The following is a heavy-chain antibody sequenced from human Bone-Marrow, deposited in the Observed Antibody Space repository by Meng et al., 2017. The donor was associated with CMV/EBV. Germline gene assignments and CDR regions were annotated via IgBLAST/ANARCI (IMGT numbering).Heavy chain of an antibody. CDR1: GYTFIGYY. D-gene: IGHD2-2*02. CDR2: INPNSGGT. V-gene: IGHV1-2*02. Sequence: ASVKVSCKTSGYTFIGYYIHWVRQAPGQGLEWMGWINPNSGGTNYAQKFQGRVTMTRDTSISTAYMELSRLRSDDTAVYYCARDLTGYCSSTSCYTSHYYYGMDVWGQGTTVTVSS. J-gene: IGHJ6*02. CDR3: ARDLTGYCSSTSCYTSHYYYGMDV.